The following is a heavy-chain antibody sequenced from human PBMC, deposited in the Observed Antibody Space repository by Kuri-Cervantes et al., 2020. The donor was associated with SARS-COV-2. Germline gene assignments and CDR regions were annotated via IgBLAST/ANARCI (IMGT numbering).Heavy chain of an antibody. V-gene: IGHV3-74*01. D-gene: IGHD1-26*01. CDR1: GFSFSTYW. Sequence: GESLKISCAASGFSFSTYWMHWVRQAPGMGLVWVARIDEDGRTIDYAESVRGRFTISRDNSKNTLYLQMNSLRAEDTAVYYCAREVRGSYHTSYFDYWGQGTLVTVSS. J-gene: IGHJ4*02. CDR3: AREVRGSYHTSYFDY. CDR2: IDEDGRTI.